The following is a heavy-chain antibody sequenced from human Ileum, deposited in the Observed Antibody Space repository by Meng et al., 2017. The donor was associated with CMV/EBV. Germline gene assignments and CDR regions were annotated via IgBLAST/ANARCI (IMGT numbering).Heavy chain of an antibody. CDR1: GFTFRVYA. V-gene: IGHV3-23*01. CDR3: AKALTTVVTLDY. Sequence: CEASGFTFRVYAINWVRQAPGKGLEWVAGISGSGMSTYYADSVKGRLTVSRDNSKNTVYLQMNSLRVDDTAVYYCAKALTTVVTLDYWGQGTLVTVSS. CDR2: ISGSGMST. D-gene: IGHD4-23*01. J-gene: IGHJ4*02.